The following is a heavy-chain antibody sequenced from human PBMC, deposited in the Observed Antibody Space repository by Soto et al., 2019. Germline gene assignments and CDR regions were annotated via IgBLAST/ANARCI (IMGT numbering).Heavy chain of an antibody. CDR3: ARDGPRLVPAAIRQPRGPDDY. D-gene: IGHD2-2*01. J-gene: IGHJ4*02. V-gene: IGHV1-46*01. CDR2: INPSGGST. CDR1: GYTFTSYY. Sequence: ASVKVSFKASGYTFTSYYMHWVRQAPGQGLEWMGIINPSGGSTSYAQKFQGRVTMTRDTSTSTVYMELSSLRSEDTAVYYCARDGPRLVPAAIRQPRGPDDYWGQGTLVTVSS.